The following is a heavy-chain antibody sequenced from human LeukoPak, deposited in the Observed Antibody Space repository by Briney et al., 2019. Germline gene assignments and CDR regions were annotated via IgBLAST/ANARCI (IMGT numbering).Heavy chain of an antibody. CDR1: GFTFSSYS. Sequence: PGGSLRLSCAASGFTFSSYSMNWVRQAPGKGLEWVSSISSSSSYTYYADSVKGRFTISRDNAKNSLYLQMNSLRAEDTAVYYCARDLRQQLVTDWGQGTLVTVSS. CDR3: ARDLRQQLVTD. D-gene: IGHD6-13*01. J-gene: IGHJ4*02. CDR2: ISSSSSYT. V-gene: IGHV3-21*01.